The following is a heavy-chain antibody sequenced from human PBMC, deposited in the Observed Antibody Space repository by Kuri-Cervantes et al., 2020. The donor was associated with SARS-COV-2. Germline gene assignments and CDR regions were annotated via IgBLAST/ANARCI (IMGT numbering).Heavy chain of an antibody. CDR3: ARDLGQKRWLQYWYFDL. Sequence: LRLSCTVSCGAISCYYWSWIRPPPGKGLEWNGYIYYSGSTNYNPSLKSRVTISVDTSKNQFSLKLSSVTAADTAVYYCARDLGQKRWLQYWYFDLWGSGTLVTVSS. CDR1: CGAISCYY. V-gene: IGHV4-59*01. J-gene: IGHJ2*01. CDR2: IYYSGST. D-gene: IGHD5-24*01.